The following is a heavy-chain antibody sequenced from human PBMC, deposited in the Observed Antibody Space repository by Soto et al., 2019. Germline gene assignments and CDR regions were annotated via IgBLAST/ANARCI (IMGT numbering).Heavy chain of an antibody. V-gene: IGHV1-2*02. Sequence: GASVKVSCKASGYTFTGFYIHWVRQAPGQGLEWMGWINPNNGDTNYALNFQGRVSLTRDTSTSTAYMELSRLRFDDTAVYYCASIALPAAIGDYYGVDVWGQGTTVTVS. J-gene: IGHJ6*02. CDR2: INPNNGDT. CDR1: GYTFTGFY. D-gene: IGHD2-2*01. CDR3: ASIALPAAIGDYYGVDV.